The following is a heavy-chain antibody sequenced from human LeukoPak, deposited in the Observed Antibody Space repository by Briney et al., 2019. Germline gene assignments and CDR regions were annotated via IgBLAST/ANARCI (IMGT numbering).Heavy chain of an antibody. J-gene: IGHJ4*02. D-gene: IGHD2-15*01. Sequence: GESLKISCKGSGYSFTSYWIGWVRQMPRKGLEWMGIIYPGDSDTRYSPSFQGQVTISADKSISTAYLQWSSLKASDTAMYYCARALYCSGGSCYSFDYWGQGTLVTVSS. CDR1: GYSFTSYW. V-gene: IGHV5-51*01. CDR3: ARALYCSGGSCYSFDY. CDR2: IYPGDSDT.